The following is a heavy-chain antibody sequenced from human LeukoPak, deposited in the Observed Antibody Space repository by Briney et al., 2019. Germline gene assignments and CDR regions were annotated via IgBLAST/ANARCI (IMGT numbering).Heavy chain of an antibody. Sequence: SETLSLTCTVSGGSLSSGDYYWSWIRQPPGKGLEWIGYIYYSGSTYYNPSLKSRVTISVDTSKNQFSLKLSSVTAADTAVYYCARVVYSSYYYYYYMDVWGKGTTVTVSS. CDR3: ARVVYSSYYYYYYMDV. J-gene: IGHJ6*03. V-gene: IGHV4-30-4*08. D-gene: IGHD4-11*01. CDR2: IYYSGST. CDR1: GGSLSSGDYY.